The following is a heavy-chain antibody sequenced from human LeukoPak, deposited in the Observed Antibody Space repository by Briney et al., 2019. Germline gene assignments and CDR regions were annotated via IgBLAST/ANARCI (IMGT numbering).Heavy chain of an antibody. CDR2: INHSGST. Sequence: SETLSLTCAVYGGSFSGYHWSWIRQPPGKGLEWIGEINHSGSTNYNPSLKSRVTISVDTSKNQFSLKLSSVTAADTAVYYCARGASYSSSWYPDYWGQGTLVTVSS. V-gene: IGHV4-34*01. CDR3: ARGASYSSSWYPDY. CDR1: GGSFSGYH. D-gene: IGHD6-13*01. J-gene: IGHJ4*02.